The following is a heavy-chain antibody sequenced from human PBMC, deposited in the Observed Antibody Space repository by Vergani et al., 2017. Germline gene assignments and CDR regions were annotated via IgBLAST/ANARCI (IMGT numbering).Heavy chain of an antibody. J-gene: IGHJ5*02. D-gene: IGHD2-2*01. V-gene: IGHV4-61*02. CDR2: IYTSGST. CDR3: AREEDIVVVPAAMFDP. CDR1: GGSISSGSYY. Sequence: VQLRESAPGLVKPSQTLSLTCTVSGGSISSGSYYWSWIRQPAGKGLEWIGRIYTSGSTNYNPSLKSRVTISVDTSKNQFSLKLSSVTAADTAVYYCAREEDIVVVPAAMFDPWGQGTLVTVSS.